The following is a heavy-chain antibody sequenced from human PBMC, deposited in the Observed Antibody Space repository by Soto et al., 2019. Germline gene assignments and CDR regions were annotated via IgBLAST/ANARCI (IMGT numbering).Heavy chain of an antibody. CDR3: ARDRSMIVVVPGY. J-gene: IGHJ4*02. Sequence: QVQRVASGGGVVQPGRSPRLSCAAYGFTCSTSAMHWVRQAPGKGLEWVALISFDGSNKYYADSVKGRFTISRDNSKNTVYLQMNSLRPEDTAVYYCARDRSMIVVVPGYWGQGTLVTVSS. V-gene: IGHV3-30*14. CDR1: GFTCSTSA. D-gene: IGHD3-22*01. CDR2: ISFDGSNK.